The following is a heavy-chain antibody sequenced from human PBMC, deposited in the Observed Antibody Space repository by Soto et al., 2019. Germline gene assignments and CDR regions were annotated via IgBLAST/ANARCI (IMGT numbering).Heavy chain of an antibody. CDR2: ISPSGSP. CDR1: GGSVNSGGYS. CDR3: TRGVLA. D-gene: IGHD2-8*01. Sequence: QVQLQESGSRLVRPSQTVSLTCSVSGGSVNSGGYSWSWIRQPPGKGLEWIAFISPSGSPAYNPSLKSRVTISVDRSKNHISLELSSVTAAHTAVSYCTRGVLAWGPGTRVTVSS. J-gene: IGHJ5*02. V-gene: IGHV4-30-2*01.